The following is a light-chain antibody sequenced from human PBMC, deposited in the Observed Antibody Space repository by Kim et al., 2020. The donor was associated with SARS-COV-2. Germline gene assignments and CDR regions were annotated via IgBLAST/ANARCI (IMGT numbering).Light chain of an antibody. Sequence: TSVGDRGTITCRASQGISNYLAWYQQKPGKVPKLLIYAASTLQSGVPSRFSGSGSGTDFTLTISSLQPEDVATYYCQKYNSAPRTFGQGTKVDIK. V-gene: IGKV1-27*01. J-gene: IGKJ1*01. CDR1: QGISNY. CDR3: QKYNSAPRT. CDR2: AAS.